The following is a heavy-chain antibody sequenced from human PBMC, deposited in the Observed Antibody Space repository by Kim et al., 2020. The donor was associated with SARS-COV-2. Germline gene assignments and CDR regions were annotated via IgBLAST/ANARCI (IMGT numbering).Heavy chain of an antibody. D-gene: IGHD2-21*02. CDR3: ARAVVTNNWFDP. Sequence: SYAQKFQGRVTMTRDTSTSTVYMELSSLRSEDTAVYYCARAVVTNNWFDPWGQGTLVTVSS. V-gene: IGHV1-46*01. J-gene: IGHJ5*02.